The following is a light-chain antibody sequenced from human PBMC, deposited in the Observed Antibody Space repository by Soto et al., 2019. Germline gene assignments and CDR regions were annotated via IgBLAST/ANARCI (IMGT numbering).Light chain of an antibody. Sequence: DIQMTQSPSTLSASVGDRVTITCRASQSVSSWLAWFQQKPGKAPKLLIYKASTLETGVPSRFSGSGSGTEFTLTISSLQPDDLAAYYRQQYNSYSWTFGQGTKVEI. CDR1: QSVSSW. CDR3: QQYNSYSWT. CDR2: KAS. J-gene: IGKJ1*01. V-gene: IGKV1-5*03.